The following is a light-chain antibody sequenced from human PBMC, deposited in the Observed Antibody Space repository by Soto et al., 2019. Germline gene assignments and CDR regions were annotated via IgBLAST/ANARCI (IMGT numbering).Light chain of an antibody. CDR2: DAS. J-gene: IGKJ5*01. CDR1: QSVSSGH. CDR3: QQYGSSPTWT. Sequence: ELVLTPSPGTLSLSPGERAALSCRAIQSVSSGHLAWYQQTPGQAPRLLVSDASSRATGIPDRFSGIGSGTDFSLTISRLEPEDFVVYYGQQYGSSPTWTFCQGTRLEIK. V-gene: IGKV3-20*01.